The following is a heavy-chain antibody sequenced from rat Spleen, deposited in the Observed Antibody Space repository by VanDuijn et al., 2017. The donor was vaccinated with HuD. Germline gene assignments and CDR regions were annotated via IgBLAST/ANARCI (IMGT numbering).Heavy chain of an antibody. D-gene: IGHD1-11*01. J-gene: IGHJ2*01. Sequence: EVQLVESDGGLVQPGRSLKLSCAASGFTFSDYYMAWVRQAPTKGLEWVATLSYDATAPYYRDSVKGRFTISRDNAKSTLYLQMDSLRSEDTATYYCTTDPNYGGYDYWGQGVMVTVSS. CDR2: LSYDATAP. CDR3: TTDPNYGGYDY. V-gene: IGHV5-20*01. CDR1: GFTFSDYY.